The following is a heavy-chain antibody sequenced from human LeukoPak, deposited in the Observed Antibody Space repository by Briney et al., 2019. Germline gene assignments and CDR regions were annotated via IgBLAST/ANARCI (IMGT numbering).Heavy chain of an antibody. CDR1: GFTFSSCG. J-gene: IGHJ4*02. D-gene: IGHD2-15*01. V-gene: IGHV3-30*18. Sequence: GGSLRLSCAASGFTFSSCGMHWVRQAPGKGLEWVAVISYDGSNKYYADSVKGRFTISRDNSKNTLYLQMNSLRAEDTAVYYCAKPGSYCSGGSCSLFFDYWGQGTLVTVSS. CDR2: ISYDGSNK. CDR3: AKPGSYCSGGSCSLFFDY.